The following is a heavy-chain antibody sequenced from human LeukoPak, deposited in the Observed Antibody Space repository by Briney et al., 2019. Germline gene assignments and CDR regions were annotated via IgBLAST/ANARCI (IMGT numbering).Heavy chain of an antibody. V-gene: IGHV3-21*01. CDR1: GFTFSSYS. CDR2: ISSSSSYI. Sequence: GGSLRLSCAASGFTFSSYSMNWVRQAPGKGLEWVSSISSSSSYIDYADSVKGRFTISRDNAKNSLYLQMNSLRAEDTAVYYCARDLYSYGFYAFDIWGQGTMVTVSS. D-gene: IGHD5-18*01. CDR3: ARDLYSYGFYAFDI. J-gene: IGHJ3*02.